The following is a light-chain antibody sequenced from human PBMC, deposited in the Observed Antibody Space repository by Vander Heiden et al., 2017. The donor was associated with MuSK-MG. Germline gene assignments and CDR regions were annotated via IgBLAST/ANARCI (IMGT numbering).Light chain of an antibody. CDR3: QQYDNLPFT. CDR1: QDISND. J-gene: IGKJ3*01. Sequence: DIQMTQSPSSLSASVGDRVTITCQASQDISNDLNWYQQKPGKAPKLLIYDASNLETGVPSRFSGSGSGTDFTFTISSLQPKDIATYYCQQYDNLPFTFGPGTKVDTK. CDR2: DAS. V-gene: IGKV1-33*01.